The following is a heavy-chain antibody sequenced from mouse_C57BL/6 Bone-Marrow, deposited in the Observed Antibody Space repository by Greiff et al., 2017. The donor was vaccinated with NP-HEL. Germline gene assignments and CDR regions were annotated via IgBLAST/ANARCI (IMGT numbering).Heavy chain of an antibody. CDR1: GYTFTSYT. CDR2: INPSSGYT. Sequence: QVQLQQSGAELARPGASVKMSCKASGYTFTSYTMHWVKQRPGQGLEWIGYINPSSGYTKYNQKFKGKATLTVNKSSSTAYMELRSLTSEDSAVYYCARLGGVDYWGQGTTLTVSS. V-gene: IGHV1-4*01. CDR3: ARLGGVDY. J-gene: IGHJ2*01.